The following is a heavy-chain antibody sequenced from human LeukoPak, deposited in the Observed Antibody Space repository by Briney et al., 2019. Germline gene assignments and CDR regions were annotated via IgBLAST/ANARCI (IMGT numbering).Heavy chain of an antibody. V-gene: IGHV3-23*01. Sequence: PGGSLRLSCAASGFTSSNFGMTWVRQAPGKGLEWVSTAGRSGATYYADSVQGRFIVSRDNSKNTLYLQMNSLRAEDTAVYYCAKTGPYYFDYWGRGTLVTVSS. D-gene: IGHD3-10*01. CDR1: GFTSSNFG. J-gene: IGHJ4*02. CDR3: AKTGPYYFDY. CDR2: AGRSGAT.